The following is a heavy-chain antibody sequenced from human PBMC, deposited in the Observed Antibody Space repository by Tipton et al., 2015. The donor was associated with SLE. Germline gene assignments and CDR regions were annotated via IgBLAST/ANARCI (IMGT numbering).Heavy chain of an antibody. D-gene: IGHD6-19*01. CDR3: ARGWGYSSGWSKWPFDY. J-gene: IGHJ4*02. V-gene: IGHV4-34*01. CDR2: INHSGST. CDR1: GGSFTSYY. Sequence: GLVKPSETLSLTCAVSGGSFTSYYWSWIRQAPGKGLEWIGEINHSGSTNHNPSLKSRVTISVDTSKNQFSLKLSSVTAADTAVYYCARGWGYSSGWSKWPFDYWGQGTLVTVSS.